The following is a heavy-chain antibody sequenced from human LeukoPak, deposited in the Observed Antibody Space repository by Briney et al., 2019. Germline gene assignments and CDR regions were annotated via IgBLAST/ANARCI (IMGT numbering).Heavy chain of an antibody. CDR2: ISGSGGST. D-gene: IGHD6-13*01. CDR1: GFTFSDYY. J-gene: IGHJ6*03. Sequence: PGGSLRLSCAASGFTFSDYYMSWVRQAPGKGLEWVSAISGSGGSTYYADSVKGRFTISRDNSKNTLYLQMNSLRAEDTAVYYCAKSSSSWYEHPYYYYYMDVWGKGTTVTIS. V-gene: IGHV3-23*01. CDR3: AKSSSSWYEHPYYYYYMDV.